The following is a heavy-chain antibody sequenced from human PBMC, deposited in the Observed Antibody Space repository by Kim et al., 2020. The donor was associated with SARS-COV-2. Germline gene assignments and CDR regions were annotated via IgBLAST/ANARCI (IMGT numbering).Heavy chain of an antibody. CDR1: GDSISNYY. CDR2: LYYSGST. Sequence: SETLSLTYSVSGDSISNYYWSWIRQAPGKGLEWIGFLYYSGSTNYNPSLRSRVTISVDTSKNQFSLKLSSVTAADTAVYYCARHKWFGELLTPFFDYWGQGTLVTVSS. J-gene: IGHJ4*02. D-gene: IGHD3-10*01. V-gene: IGHV4-59*08. CDR3: ARHKWFGELLTPFFDY.